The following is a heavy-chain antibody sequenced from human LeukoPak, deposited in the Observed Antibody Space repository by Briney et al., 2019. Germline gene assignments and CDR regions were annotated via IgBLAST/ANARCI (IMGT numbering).Heavy chain of an antibody. J-gene: IGHJ3*02. CDR1: GGPFSGYY. D-gene: IGHD5-24*01. V-gene: IGHV4-34*01. CDR3: AREGDGYNAFDI. Sequence: SETLSLTCAVYGGPFSGYYWSWIRQPPGKGLEWIGEINHSGSTNYNPSLKSRVTISVDTSKNQFSLKLSSVTAADTAVYYCAREGDGYNAFDIWGQGTMVTVSS. CDR2: INHSGST.